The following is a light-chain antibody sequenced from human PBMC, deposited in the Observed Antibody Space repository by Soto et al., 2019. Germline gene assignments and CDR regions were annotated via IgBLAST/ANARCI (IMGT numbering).Light chain of an antibody. CDR2: WAS. Sequence: DIVMTQSPDSLAVSLGERATINCKSSQSVLYSSNNKNYLAWYQQKPGQPPKVVIYWASTRESGVPDRFSGSGSGTDLTLTINSLKDEDVEVYYCHQYYSTPPTFGQGTKVDIK. CDR3: HQYYSTPPT. CDR1: QSVLYSSNNKNY. V-gene: IGKV4-1*01. J-gene: IGKJ1*01.